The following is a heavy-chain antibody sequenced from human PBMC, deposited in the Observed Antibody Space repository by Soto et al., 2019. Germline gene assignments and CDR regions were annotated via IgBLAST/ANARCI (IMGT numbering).Heavy chain of an antibody. CDR2: INPGNSET. Sequence: RGESLKISCKVSGYSFINYWIGWVRQMPGKGLEWMAIINPGNSETRYSPAFQGQVTISADKSITTTYLQWDSLKASDAAIYYCARHDNNYVASWGQGTLVTVSS. J-gene: IGHJ4*02. CDR1: GYSFINYW. D-gene: IGHD2-15*01. CDR3: ARHDNNYVAS. V-gene: IGHV5-51*01.